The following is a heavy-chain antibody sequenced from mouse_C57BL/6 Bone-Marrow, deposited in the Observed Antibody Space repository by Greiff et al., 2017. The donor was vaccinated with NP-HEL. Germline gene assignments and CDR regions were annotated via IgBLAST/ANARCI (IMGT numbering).Heavy chain of an antibody. V-gene: IGHV1-19*01. CDR1: GYTFTDYY. CDR2: INPYNGGT. D-gene: IGHD2-1*01. J-gene: IGHJ2*01. CDR3: ARSRGNYFFDY. Sequence: VQLKESGPVLVKPGASVKMSCKASGYTFTDYYMNWVKQSHGKSLEWIGVINPYNGGTSYNQKFKGKATLTVDKSSSTAYMELNSLTSEDSAVYYCARSRGNYFFDYWGQGTTLTVSS.